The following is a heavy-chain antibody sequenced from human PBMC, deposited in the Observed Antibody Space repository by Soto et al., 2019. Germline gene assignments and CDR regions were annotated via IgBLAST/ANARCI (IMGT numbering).Heavy chain of an antibody. CDR3: TCIFSGGYGYGFYYYGMDV. V-gene: IGHV4-39*01. CDR2: IYYSGST. D-gene: IGHD5-18*01. J-gene: IGHJ6*02. Sequence: SGTLSLTCTVSGGSISSSSYYWGWIRQPPGKGLEWIGSIYYSGSTYYNPSLKSRVTISVDTSKSQFSLKLSSVTAADTAVYYCTCIFSGGYGYGFYYYGMDVWGQGTTVTV. CDR1: GGSISSSSYY.